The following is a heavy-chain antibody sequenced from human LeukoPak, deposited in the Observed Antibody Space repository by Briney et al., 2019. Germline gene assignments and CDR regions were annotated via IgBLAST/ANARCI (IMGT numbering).Heavy chain of an antibody. CDR3: ARDGEYSYGYGFDY. CDR2: IYSGDRT. J-gene: IGHJ4*02. CDR1: GFSVNNLY. V-gene: IGHV3-66*01. Sequence: GGSLRLSCAASGFSVNNLYMSWVRQAPGKGLEWVSVIYSGDRTYYADSVKGRFTISRDTSKNTVYLQMNSLRPEETAVYYCARDGEYSYGYGFDYWGQGTLVTVTS. D-gene: IGHD5-18*01.